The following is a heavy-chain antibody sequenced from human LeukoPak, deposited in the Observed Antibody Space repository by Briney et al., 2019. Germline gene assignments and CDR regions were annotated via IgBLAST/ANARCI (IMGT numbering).Heavy chain of an antibody. D-gene: IGHD6-6*01. V-gene: IGHV4-4*07. Sequence: PSETLSLTCTVSGGSISIYYWSWIRQPAGKGLEWIGRIYTSGSTNYNPSLKSRVTISVDKSKNQFSLKLSSVTAADTAVYYCARDRDPDQYSSSSGVYYYYMDVWGKGTTVTVSS. CDR2: IYTSGST. J-gene: IGHJ6*03. CDR1: GGSISIYY. CDR3: ARDRDPDQYSSSSGVYYYYMDV.